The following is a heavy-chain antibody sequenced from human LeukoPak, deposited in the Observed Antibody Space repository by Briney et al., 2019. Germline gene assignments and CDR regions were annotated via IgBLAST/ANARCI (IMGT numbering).Heavy chain of an antibody. D-gene: IGHD3-22*01. CDR3: AKSIYYNHHFRGIDY. J-gene: IGHJ4*02. CDR1: GFTFNNYA. Sequence: GGSLRLSCAASGFTFNNYAMSWVRQAPGKGLEWVSAISGSGASTFYADSVKGRFTISRHSSKNTLYLQMKSLIAKHTAIYHCAKSIYYNHHFRGIDYWGRGTLVTVSS. CDR2: ISGSGAST. V-gene: IGHV3-23*01.